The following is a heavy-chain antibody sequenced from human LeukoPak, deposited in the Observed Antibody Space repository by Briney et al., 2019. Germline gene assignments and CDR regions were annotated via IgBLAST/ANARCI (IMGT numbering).Heavy chain of an antibody. V-gene: IGHV4-34*01. D-gene: IGHD1-26*01. Sequence: PSETLSLTCAVYGGSFSNYHWSWIRQSPGKGLEWIGETNHSGSTNYNPSLKSRVTISVDTSKNQFSLKLSSVTAADTAVYYCARRPRNSGSYDGPPGLDYWGQGTLVTVSS. J-gene: IGHJ4*02. CDR2: TNHSGST. CDR3: ARRPRNSGSYDGPPGLDY. CDR1: GGSFSNYH.